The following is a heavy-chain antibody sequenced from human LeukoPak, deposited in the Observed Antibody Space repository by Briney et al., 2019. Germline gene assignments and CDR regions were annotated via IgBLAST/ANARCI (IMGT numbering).Heavy chain of an antibody. CDR1: GYPFTDQF. J-gene: IGHJ4*02. CDR3: ARGELMVDY. CDR2: INPNSGGT. D-gene: IGHD3-10*01. V-gene: IGHV1-2*02. Sequence: ASVKVSCKASGYPFTDQFINWVRHAPGQGLEWMIWINPNSGGTNYEQRSQGRVTMTRDKSISIAYMELSRLAFDDTAVYYCARGELMVDYWGQGTLVTVSS.